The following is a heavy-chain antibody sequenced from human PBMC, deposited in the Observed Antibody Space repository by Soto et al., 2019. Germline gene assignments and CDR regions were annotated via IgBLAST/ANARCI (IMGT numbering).Heavy chain of an antibody. CDR1: GGSISSYY. J-gene: IGHJ4*02. D-gene: IGHD3-10*01. V-gene: IGHV4-59*01. Sequence: SETLSLTCTVSGGSISSYYWSWIRQPPGKGLEWIGYIYYSGSTNYNPSLKSRVTISVDTSKNQFSLKLSSVTAADTAVYYCAGGFGEFLFDYWGQGTLVTVS. CDR3: AGGFGEFLFDY. CDR2: IYYSGST.